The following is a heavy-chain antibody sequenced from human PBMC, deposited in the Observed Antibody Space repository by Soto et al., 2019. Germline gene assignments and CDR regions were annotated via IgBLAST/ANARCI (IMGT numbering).Heavy chain of an antibody. CDR3: AREGVAGYLGY. Sequence: QVQLVQSGAEVKKPGSSVKVSCKASGGTFSSYTISWVRQAPGQGLEWMGRIIPILGIANYAQKFQGRVTITADKSTSTGYMELSSLRSEDTAVYYCAREGVAGYLGYWGQGTLVTVSS. CDR2: IIPILGIA. V-gene: IGHV1-69*08. J-gene: IGHJ4*02. D-gene: IGHD6-19*01. CDR1: GGTFSSYT.